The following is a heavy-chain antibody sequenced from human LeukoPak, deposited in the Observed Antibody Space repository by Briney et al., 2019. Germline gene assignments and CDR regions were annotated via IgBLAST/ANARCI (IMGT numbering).Heavy chain of an antibody. CDR2: IYYSGST. Sequence: SETLSLTCTVSGGSISSYYWSWIRQPPGKGLEWIGYIYYSGSTNYNPSLKSRVTISVDTSKNQFSLKLSSVTAADTAVYYCARARLRYFDWLSRGAFDPWGQGTLVTVSS. CDR3: ARARLRYFDWLSRGAFDP. J-gene: IGHJ5*02. CDR1: GGSISSYY. D-gene: IGHD3-9*01. V-gene: IGHV4-59*12.